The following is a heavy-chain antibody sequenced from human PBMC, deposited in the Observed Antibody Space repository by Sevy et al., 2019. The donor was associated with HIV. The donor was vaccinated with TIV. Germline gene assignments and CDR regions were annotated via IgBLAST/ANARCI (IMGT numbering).Heavy chain of an antibody. CDR3: ARDQHDYGGNLRTGWFDP. Sequence: GWSLRLSCAASHYTFSSYTMHWVRQAPGKGLEWVALISYDGSNKNYADSVKGRFTISRDNSKNTLYLQMNSLRAEDTAVYYCARDQHDYGGNLRTGWFDPWGQGTLVTVSS. CDR1: HYTFSSYT. CDR2: ISYDGSNK. J-gene: IGHJ5*02. D-gene: IGHD4-17*01. V-gene: IGHV3-30-3*01.